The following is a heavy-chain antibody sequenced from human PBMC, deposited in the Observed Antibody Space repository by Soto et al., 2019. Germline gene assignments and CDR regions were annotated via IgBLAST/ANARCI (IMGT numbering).Heavy chain of an antibody. J-gene: IGHJ3*02. V-gene: IGHV4-39*01. CDR1: GGSISSSSYY. CDR3: ATRSGDYGDYGDAFDI. D-gene: IGHD4-17*01. CDR2: IYYSGST. Sequence: SETLSLTCTVSGGSISSSSYYWGWIRQPPGKGLEWIGSIYYSGSTYYNPSLKSRVTISVDTSKNQFSLKLSSVTAADTAVYYCATRSGDYGDYGDAFDIWGQGTMVTVS.